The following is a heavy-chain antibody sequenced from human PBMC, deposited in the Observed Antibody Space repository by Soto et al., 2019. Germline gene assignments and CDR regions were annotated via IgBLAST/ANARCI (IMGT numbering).Heavy chain of an antibody. V-gene: IGHV1-2*04. D-gene: IGHD6-19*01. CDR1: GYTFTGYY. CDR3: ARGGIAVAGSFQH. CDR2: INPNSGGT. J-gene: IGHJ1*01. Sequence: ASVKVSCKASGYTFTGYYMHWVRQAPGQGLEWMGWINPNSGGTNYAQKFQGWVTMTRDTSISTAYMELSRLRSDDTAVYYCARGGIAVAGSFQHWGQGTLVTVSS.